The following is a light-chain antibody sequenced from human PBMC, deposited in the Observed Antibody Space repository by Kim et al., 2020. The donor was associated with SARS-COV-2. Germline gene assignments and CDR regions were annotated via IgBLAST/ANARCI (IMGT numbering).Light chain of an antibody. CDR3: NSRDSSGNRVV. CDR2: GKN. J-gene: IGLJ2*01. V-gene: IGLV3-19*01. Sequence: SSELTQDPAVSVALGQTVRITCQGDSLRSYYASWYQQKPGQAPVLVIYGKNNRPSGIPDRFSGSCSGNTASLTITGAQAEDEADFYCNSRDSSGNRVVFG. CDR1: SLRSYY.